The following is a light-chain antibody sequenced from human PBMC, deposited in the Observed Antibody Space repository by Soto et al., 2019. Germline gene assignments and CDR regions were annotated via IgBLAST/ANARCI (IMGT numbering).Light chain of an antibody. CDR1: QSISSW. J-gene: IGKJ1*01. CDR3: QQYNTYPRT. V-gene: IGKV1-5*03. CDR2: KAP. Sequence: DIKMTQSPSTLTASVGDRVTITCRASQSISSWLAWYQQKPGKAPKLLIYKAPSLESGVPSRFSGSGSGTEFTLIISSLQPDDLATYYCQQYNTYPRTFGQGSRV.